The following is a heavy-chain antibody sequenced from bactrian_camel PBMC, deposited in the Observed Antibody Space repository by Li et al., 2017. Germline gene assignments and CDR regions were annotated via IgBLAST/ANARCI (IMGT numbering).Heavy chain of an antibody. J-gene: IGHJ4*01. D-gene: IGHD5*01. Sequence: DVQLVESGGGSVQTGGSLRLSCTVSGFTFSSYYMSWFRQAPGKEREGVAVLYNTGGYADYADSVKGRFTISRDNAKNTLYLQLNSLQTEDTAMYYCLSSLGSDEGYWGQGTQVTVS. CDR3: LSSLGSDEGY. CDR1: GFTFSSYY. CDR2: LYNTGGYA. V-gene: IGHV3S40*01.